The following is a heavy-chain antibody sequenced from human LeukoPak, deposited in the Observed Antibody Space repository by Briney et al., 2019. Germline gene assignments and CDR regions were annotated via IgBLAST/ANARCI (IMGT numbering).Heavy chain of an antibody. J-gene: IGHJ4*02. V-gene: IGHV3-7*03. CDR2: ISDGGRAT. CDR3: AKDSNGWYQRGSNYFDY. Sequence: GGSLRLSCVASGYRFSPYWMSWVRQTPGKGLEWVASISDGGRATYYVDSVRGRFTISRDNSKNTLYLQMNSLRAEDTAEYYCAKDSNGWYQRGSNYFDYWGQGTLVTVSS. CDR1: GYRFSPYW. D-gene: IGHD6-19*01.